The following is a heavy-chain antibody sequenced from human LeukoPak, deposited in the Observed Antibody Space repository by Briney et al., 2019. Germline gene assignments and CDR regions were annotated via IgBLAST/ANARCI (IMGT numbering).Heavy chain of an antibody. J-gene: IGHJ5*02. CDR2: ISWNSGSI. CDR3: GQAMYCSGGSCYEGLDP. D-gene: IGHD2-15*01. CDR1: GFTFDDYA. V-gene: IGHV3-9*01. Sequence: PGGSLRLSCAASGFTFDDYAMHWVRQAPGKGLEWVSGISWNSGSISYADSGKGRFTISRDNAKNSLYLQMNSLRAEDPALYYCGQAMYCSGGSCYEGLDPWGQGTLVTVSS.